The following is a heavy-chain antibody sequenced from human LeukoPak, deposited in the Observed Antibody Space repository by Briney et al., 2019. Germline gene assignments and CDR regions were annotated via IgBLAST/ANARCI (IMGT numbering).Heavy chain of an antibody. V-gene: IGHV3-20*04. J-gene: IGHJ3*02. D-gene: IGHD2-2*01. CDR3: ARADDYHLLDAFDI. Sequence: GGSLRLSXAASRFMFDDYAMNWVRQAPGKGLEWVSGINWNGGSTGYADSVKGRFTISRDNAKNSLYLQMNSLRAEDTALYYCARADDYHLLDAFDIWGQGTMVTVSS. CDR2: INWNGGST. CDR1: RFMFDDYA.